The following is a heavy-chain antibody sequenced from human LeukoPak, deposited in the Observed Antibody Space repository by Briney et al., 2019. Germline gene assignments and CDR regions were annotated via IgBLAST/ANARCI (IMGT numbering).Heavy chain of an antibody. J-gene: IGHJ1*01. D-gene: IGHD4-11*01. V-gene: IGHV1-2*02. Sequence: GASVKVSCRASGYTFNGHFLHWVRQAPGQGLEWMAWIDPNNGDTHYAQNFQGRITVTRDTSISTVYMELSRLTSDDTAVYYCAREYSASEHWGQGTLVTVSS. CDR1: GYTFNGHF. CDR2: IDPNNGDT. CDR3: AREYSASEH.